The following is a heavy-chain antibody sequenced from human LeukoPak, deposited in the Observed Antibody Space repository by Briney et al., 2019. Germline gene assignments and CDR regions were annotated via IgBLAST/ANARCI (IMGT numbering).Heavy chain of an antibody. J-gene: IGHJ4*02. D-gene: IGHD5/OR15-5a*01. Sequence: GGSLRLSCAASGFTFSSYWMSWVRQAPGKGLEWVDNIKQDGGEKYYVDSVKGRFTISRDNAKNSLYLQMNSLRAEDTAVYYCASVGNGVYGTYYFDYWGQGTLVTVSS. V-gene: IGHV3-7*03. CDR1: GFTFSSYW. CDR3: ASVGNGVYGTYYFDY. CDR2: IKQDGGEK.